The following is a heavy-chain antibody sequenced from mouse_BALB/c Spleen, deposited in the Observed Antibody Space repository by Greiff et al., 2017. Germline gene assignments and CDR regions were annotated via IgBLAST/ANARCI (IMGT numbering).Heavy chain of an antibody. CDR2: ISNLAYSI. J-gene: IGHJ4*01. V-gene: IGHV5-15*02. CDR3: ARTPPYYYGYAMDD. Sequence: EVQGVESGGGLVQPGGSRKLSCAASGFTFSDYGMAWVRQAPGKGPEWVAFISNLAYSIYYADTVTGRFTISRENAKNTLYLEMSSLRSEDTAMYYCARTPPYYYGYAMDDWGQGTSVTVSS. CDR1: GFTFSDYG. D-gene: IGHD1-1*01.